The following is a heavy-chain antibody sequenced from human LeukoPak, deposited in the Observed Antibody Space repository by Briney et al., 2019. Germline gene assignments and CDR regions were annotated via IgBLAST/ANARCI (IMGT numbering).Heavy chain of an antibody. CDR3: ARLSSRSGYYLPLNI. Sequence: GESLQISCQGSGYSFISYWIGWVRQMPGKGLEWMGIIYPGDSDTRYSPSFQGQVTISADKSISTAYLQWSSLKASDTAMYYCARLSSRSGYYLPLNIWGQGTMVTVSS. V-gene: IGHV5-51*01. CDR1: GYSFISYW. CDR2: IYPGDSDT. J-gene: IGHJ3*02. D-gene: IGHD3-22*01.